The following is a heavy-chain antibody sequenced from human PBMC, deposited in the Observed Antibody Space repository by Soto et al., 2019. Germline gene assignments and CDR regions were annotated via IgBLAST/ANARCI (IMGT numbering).Heavy chain of an antibody. D-gene: IGHD3-16*01. Sequence: EVQLVESGGGLVQPGGSLKLSCAVSGFTFSSHAMNWVRQAPGKGMEWVAYIHGTRSIIYYADSVKGRFTISRDNAKNSLYLQMDSLRDEDTALYYCARDARNADYDYWGQGTLVTVSS. CDR2: IHGTRSII. CDR3: ARDARNADYDY. V-gene: IGHV3-48*02. CDR1: GFTFSSHA. J-gene: IGHJ4*02.